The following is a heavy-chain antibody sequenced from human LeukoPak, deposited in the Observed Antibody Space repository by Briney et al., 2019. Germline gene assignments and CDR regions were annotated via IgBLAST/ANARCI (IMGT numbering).Heavy chain of an antibody. V-gene: IGHV3-21*01. CDR3: ARGSFVLEWLFDY. D-gene: IGHD3-3*01. CDR2: ISSSSSYI. CDR1: GFTFSSYS. J-gene: IGHJ4*02. Sequence: GGSLRLSCAASGFTFSSYSMNWVRQAPGKGLEWVSSISSSSSYIYYADSVKGRFTISRDNAKNSLYPQMNSLRAEDAAVYYCARGSFVLEWLFDYWGQGTLVTVSS.